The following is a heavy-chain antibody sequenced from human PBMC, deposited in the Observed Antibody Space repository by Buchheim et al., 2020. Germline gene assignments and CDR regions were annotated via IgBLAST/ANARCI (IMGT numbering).Heavy chain of an antibody. CDR2: ISGSGGST. Sequence: EVQLLESGGGLVQPGGSLRLSCAASGFTFSSYAMNWVRQAPGKGLEWVSGISGSGGSTYYADSVKGRFTISRDNSMNTLSLQVNSLRAEDTAGYYCAKGAERYSGTYFDYWGQGTL. CDR3: AKGAERYSGTYFDY. V-gene: IGHV3-23*01. D-gene: IGHD1-26*01. CDR1: GFTFSSYA. J-gene: IGHJ4*02.